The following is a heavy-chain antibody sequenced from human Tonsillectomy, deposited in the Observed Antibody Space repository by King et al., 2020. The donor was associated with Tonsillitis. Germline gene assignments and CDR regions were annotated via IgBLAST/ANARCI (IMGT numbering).Heavy chain of an antibody. CDR3: ARINIGSWPDYFDY. D-gene: IGHD6-13*01. J-gene: IGHJ4*02. CDR1: GFSFRSYA. V-gene: IGHV3-23*04. Sequence: VQLVESGGGLVQPGGSLRLSCAASGFSFRSYAMTWVRQAPGKGLEWVSTIRDSGATTYYADSVKGRFTISRDNSKNTLYLQMNSLRAEDTAVFYCARINIGSWPDYFDYWGQGSLVTVSS. CDR2: IRDSGATT.